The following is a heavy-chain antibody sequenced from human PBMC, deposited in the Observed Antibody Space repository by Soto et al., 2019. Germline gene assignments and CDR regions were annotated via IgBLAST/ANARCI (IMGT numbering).Heavy chain of an antibody. V-gene: IGHV4-30-4*08. J-gene: IGHJ6*02. Sequence: QVQLQESGPGLVKPSQTLSLTCTVSGGSITSGDDYWSWIRQPPGKALEWIGYIYHSRITNYNPSLKGRVTISADTSKKQLSLKLSSVTAANTAAYFCARAKAVVMPVVLVVWGQGTTVIVSS. CDR2: IYHSRIT. D-gene: IGHD2-15*01. CDR3: ARAKAVVMPVVLVV. CDR1: GGSITSGDDY.